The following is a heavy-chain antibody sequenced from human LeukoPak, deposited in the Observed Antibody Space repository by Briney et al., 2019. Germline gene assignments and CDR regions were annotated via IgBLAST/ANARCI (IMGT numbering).Heavy chain of an antibody. Sequence: PGGSLRLSCAASGFTFSSYAMHWVRQAPGKGLEWVAVISYDGSNKYYADSVKGRFTISRDNSKNTLYLQMNSLRAEDTAVYYCAREIQYYYDSSGYLDYWGQGTLVTVSS. J-gene: IGHJ4*02. V-gene: IGHV3-30*04. D-gene: IGHD3-22*01. CDR3: AREIQYYYDSSGYLDY. CDR2: ISYDGSNK. CDR1: GFTFSSYA.